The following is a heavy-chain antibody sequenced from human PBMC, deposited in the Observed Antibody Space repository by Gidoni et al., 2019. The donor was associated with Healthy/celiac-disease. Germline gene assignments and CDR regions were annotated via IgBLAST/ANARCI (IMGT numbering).Heavy chain of an antibody. CDR2: IYHSGST. CDR3: ARDHPAVAGQIYY. V-gene: IGHV4-4*02. Sequence: AVSGGSISSSNWWSWVRQPPGKGLEWIGEIYHSGSTNYNPSLKSRVTISVDKSKNQFSLKLSSVTAADTAVYYCARDHPAVAGQIYYWGQGTLVTVSS. J-gene: IGHJ4*02. D-gene: IGHD6-19*01. CDR1: GGSISSSNW.